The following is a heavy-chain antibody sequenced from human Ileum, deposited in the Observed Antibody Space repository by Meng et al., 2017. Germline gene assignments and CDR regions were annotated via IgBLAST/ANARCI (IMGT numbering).Heavy chain of an antibody. CDR3: TRTQGDYVVDY. D-gene: IGHD4-17*01. J-gene: IGHJ4*02. Sequence: EGQLGGPGGAVGQPGGSLKLSCAASGFTFSDSSMHWVRQPSGKGLEWVGRIRSKVHSYGTAYAASVEGRFTISRDDSKNTAYLQMNSLKTEDTAVYYCTRTQGDYVVDYWGQGTLVTVSS. CDR2: IRSKVHSYGT. CDR1: GFTFSDSS. V-gene: IGHV3-73*02.